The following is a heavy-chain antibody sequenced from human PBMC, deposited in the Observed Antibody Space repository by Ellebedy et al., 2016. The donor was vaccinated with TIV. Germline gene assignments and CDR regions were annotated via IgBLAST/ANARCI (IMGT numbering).Heavy chain of an antibody. J-gene: IGHJ6*02. CDR2: ISGSVNLA. CDR1: GFTFSTYS. D-gene: IGHD3-9*01. Sequence: PGGSLRLSCAASGFTFSTYSMNWVRQAPGTGLEWVSRISGSVNLAYYAESVKGRFTISRANSKNMLFLQMNTLRVEDTAVSDCGKVRGGRYYGMDGWGQGTTVTVSS. V-gene: IGHV3-23*01. CDR3: GKVRGGRYYGMDG.